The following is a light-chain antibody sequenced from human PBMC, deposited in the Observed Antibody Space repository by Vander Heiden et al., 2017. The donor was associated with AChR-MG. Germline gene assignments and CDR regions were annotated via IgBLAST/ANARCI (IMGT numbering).Light chain of an antibody. CDR2: YDS. Sequence: SSVLTQPPSVSVAPGATARITCDRNNIGSKIVNWYQQKPGQAPVLVFYYDSARPSGIPERFSGSNSENRATLTINRVEAGDEADYFCQVWDSSSDYGIFGTGTKVTVL. V-gene: IGLV3-21*01. CDR3: QVWDSSSDYGI. J-gene: IGLJ1*01. CDR1: NIGSKI.